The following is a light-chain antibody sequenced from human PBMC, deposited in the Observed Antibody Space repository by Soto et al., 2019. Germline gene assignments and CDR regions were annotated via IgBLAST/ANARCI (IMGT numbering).Light chain of an antibody. V-gene: IGLV1-40*01. CDR2: GNS. Sequence: QSVLTQPPSVSGAPGQRVTISCTGSSSNIGAGYDVHWYQQLPGTAPKVLIYGNSNRPSGVPDRFSGSKSGTSASLAITGLKAEDEADYYCQSYDSSLNWVFGGGTQLTVL. CDR1: SSNIGAGYD. CDR3: QSYDSSLNWV. J-gene: IGLJ3*02.